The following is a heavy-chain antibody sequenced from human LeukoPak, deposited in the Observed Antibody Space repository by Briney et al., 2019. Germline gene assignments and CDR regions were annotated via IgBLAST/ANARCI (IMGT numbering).Heavy chain of an antibody. CDR3: ARTNWVLGGAFDM. V-gene: IGHV3-48*03. CDR2: ISSSGTTI. CDR1: GCTFSSYE. D-gene: IGHD7-27*01. Sequence: QPGGSLRLSCAASGCTFSSYEMNWVRQAPGKGLEWVSKISSSGTTIYYADSVKGRFTTSRNNAKNSLYLELNSLRAEDTAVYYCARTNWVLGGAFDMWGQGTMVTVSS. J-gene: IGHJ3*02.